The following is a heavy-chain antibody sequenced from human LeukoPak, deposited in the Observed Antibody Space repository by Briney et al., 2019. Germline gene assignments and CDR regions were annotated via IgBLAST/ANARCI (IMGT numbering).Heavy chain of an antibody. D-gene: IGHD2-8*01. CDR3: ARAGGGMVNYYYYYMDV. CDR2: IYYSGST. Sequence: SETLSLTCTVSGGSISSHYWSWIRQPPGKGLEWIGYIYYSGSTNYNPSLKSRVTISVDTSKNQSSLKLSSVTAADTAVYYCARAGGGMVNYYYYYMDVWGKGTTVTVSS. V-gene: IGHV4-59*11. J-gene: IGHJ6*03. CDR1: GGSISSHY.